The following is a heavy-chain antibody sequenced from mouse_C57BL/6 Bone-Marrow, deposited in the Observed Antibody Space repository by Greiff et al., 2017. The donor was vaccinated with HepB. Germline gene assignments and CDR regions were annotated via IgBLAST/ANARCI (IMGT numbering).Heavy chain of an antibody. J-gene: IGHJ2*01. CDR1: GYTFTDYY. D-gene: IGHD2-12*01. CDR3: ARLGLVYFDY. V-gene: IGHV1-26*01. CDR2: INPNNGGT. Sequence: VQLQQSGPELVKPGASVKISCKASGYTFTDYYMNWVKQSHGKSLEWIGDINPNNGGTSYNQKFKGKATLTVDKSSSTAYMELRSLTSEDSAVYYCARLGLVYFDYWGQGTTLTVSS.